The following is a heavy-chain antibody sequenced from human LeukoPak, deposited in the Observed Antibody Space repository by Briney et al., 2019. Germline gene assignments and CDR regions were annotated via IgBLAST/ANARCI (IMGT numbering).Heavy chain of an antibody. CDR3: ARVFVTLTLAFDI. V-gene: IGHV3-53*01. CDR1: GFTVSSNY. Sequence: QPGGSLRLSCAASGFTVSSNYMSWVRQAPGKGLEWVSVIYSGGRTYYADSVKGRFTISRDNSKNTMYLQMNSLRAEDTAVYYCARVFVTLTLAFDIWGQGTMVTVSS. CDR2: IYSGGRT. J-gene: IGHJ3*02. D-gene: IGHD3-16*01.